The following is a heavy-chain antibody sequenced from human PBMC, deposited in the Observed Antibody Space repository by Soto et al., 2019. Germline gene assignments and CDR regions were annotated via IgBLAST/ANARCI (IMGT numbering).Heavy chain of an antibody. V-gene: IGHV1-18*01. CDR3: AMVDKYVTTTPQDV. CDR2: ISPYSGNT. J-gene: IGHJ6*02. CDR1: GYIFVNYG. D-gene: IGHD3-22*01. Sequence: QVQLVQSGDEVRKPGSSVKVSCKASGYIFVNYGIAWVRQAPGQGLEWMGWISPYSGNTPYASKVQGRLTMTTDTSTGTAYMDLGSLTSDDTAVYYCAMVDKYVTTTPQDVWGQGTTVTVSS.